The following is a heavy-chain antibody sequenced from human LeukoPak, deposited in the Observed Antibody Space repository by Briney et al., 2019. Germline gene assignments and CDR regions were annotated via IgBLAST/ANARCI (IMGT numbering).Heavy chain of an antibody. J-gene: IGHJ4*02. V-gene: IGHV3-74*01. D-gene: IGHD3-9*01. CDR2: INSDGSST. CDR1: GFTFSNYW. CDR3: ARDQYDILTGYHDY. Sequence: GGSLRLSCAASGFTFSNYWMHWVRQAPGKGLVWVSRINSDGSSTTSADSVKGRFTISRDNAKNTLYLQMNSLRAEDTAVYYCARDQYDILTGYHDYWGQGTLVTVSS.